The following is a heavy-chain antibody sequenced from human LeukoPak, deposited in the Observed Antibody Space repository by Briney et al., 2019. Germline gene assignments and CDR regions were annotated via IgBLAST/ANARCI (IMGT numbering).Heavy chain of an antibody. CDR3: AKAPQVYCGGDCVLDY. J-gene: IGHJ4*02. Sequence: GGSLRLSCAASGFTFSSYGMTWVRQAPGKGLEWVSYISSSSSTIYYADSVKGRFTISIDNAKNTLYLQMNNQTAEYRAVHSFAKAPQVYCGGDCVLDYWGQGTLVTVSS. D-gene: IGHD2-21*02. V-gene: IGHV3-48*01. CDR1: GFTFSSYG. CDR2: ISSSSSTI.